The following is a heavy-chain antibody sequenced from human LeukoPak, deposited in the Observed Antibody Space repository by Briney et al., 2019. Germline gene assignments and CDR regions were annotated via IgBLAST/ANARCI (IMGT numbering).Heavy chain of an antibody. CDR2: ISNDGSKR. J-gene: IGHJ6*04. V-gene: IGHV3-30*18. CDR1: GFTFSNYA. Sequence: GGSLRLSCVVSGFTFSNYAMHWVRQAPGKGLEWVAVISNDGSKRHYADAVKGRLSISRDNSKNALSLQFNSLRGDDTAVYYCAKGDGGSSSWYDFYFYGVDVWGKGTAVTVSS. D-gene: IGHD6-13*01. CDR3: AKGDGGSSSWYDFYFYGVDV.